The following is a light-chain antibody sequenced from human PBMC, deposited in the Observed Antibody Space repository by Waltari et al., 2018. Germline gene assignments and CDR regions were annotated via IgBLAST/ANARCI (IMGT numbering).Light chain of an antibody. J-gene: IGKJ2*01. V-gene: IGKV3-20*01. Sequence: EIVLTQSPGTLALSPGERATLFCRASQSVSRSYLGWYQQRPGQPPRLLIYGASSRATGIPDRFSGSGSGTDFTLTISRLEPEDFAMYYCQQYGPSPPFTFGQGTKLEIK. CDR3: QQYGPSPPFT. CDR1: QSVSRSY. CDR2: GAS.